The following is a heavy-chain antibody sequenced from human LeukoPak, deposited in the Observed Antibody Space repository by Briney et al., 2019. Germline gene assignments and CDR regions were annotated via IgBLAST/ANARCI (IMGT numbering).Heavy chain of an antibody. Sequence: PGGSLRLSCAASGFTFSSYWMSWVRQAPGKGLEWVANIEQDGSEKYYVDSVKGRFTISRDNAKNSLYLQMNSLRAEDTAVYYCARGVGATTFYYYYYYGMDVWGQGTTVTVSS. CDR3: ARGVGATTFYYYYYYGMDV. V-gene: IGHV3-7*03. CDR2: IEQDGSEK. D-gene: IGHD1-26*01. CDR1: GFTFSSYW. J-gene: IGHJ6*02.